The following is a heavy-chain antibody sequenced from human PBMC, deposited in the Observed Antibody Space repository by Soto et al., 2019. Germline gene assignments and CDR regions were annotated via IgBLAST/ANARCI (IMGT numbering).Heavy chain of an antibody. CDR3: ARQDVLMVQSSSPNWFDP. Sequence: QLQLQESGPGLVKPSETLSLTCTVSGGSISSSSYYWGWIRQPPGKGLEWIGSIYYSGSTYYNPSLKSRVTISVDTSKNQFSLKLSSVTAADTAVYYCARQDVLMVQSSSPNWFDPWGQGTLVTVSS. D-gene: IGHD2-8*01. V-gene: IGHV4-39*01. CDR1: GGSISSSSYY. J-gene: IGHJ5*02. CDR2: IYYSGST.